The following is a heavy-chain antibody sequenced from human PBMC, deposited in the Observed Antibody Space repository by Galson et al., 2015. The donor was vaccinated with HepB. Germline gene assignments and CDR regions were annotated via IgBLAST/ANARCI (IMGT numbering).Heavy chain of an antibody. D-gene: IGHD1-26*01. CDR1: GFTFSSYS. CDR2: ISYDGSNK. CDR3: ASVRYSGSYSDY. Sequence: SLRLSCAASGFTFSSYSMSRVRQAPGKGLEWVAVISYDGSNKYYADSVKGRFTISRDNSKNTLYLQMNSLRAEDTAVYYCASVRYSGSYSDYWGQGTLVTVSS. J-gene: IGHJ4*02. V-gene: IGHV3-30*03.